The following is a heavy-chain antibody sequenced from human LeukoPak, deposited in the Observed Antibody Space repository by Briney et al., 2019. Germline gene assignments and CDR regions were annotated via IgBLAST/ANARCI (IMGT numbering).Heavy chain of an antibody. V-gene: IGHV3-48*01. CDR1: GFTFSSYS. D-gene: IGHD1-26*01. CDR3: AREVGTPQAFDI. J-gene: IGHJ3*02. CDR2: ISSSSNTK. Sequence: GGSLRLSCAASGFTFSSYSMSWVRQALGKGLEWVSFISSSSNTKYNADSVKGRFTISRDNAKNSLYLQMNSLKAEDTAIYYCAREVGTPQAFDIWGQGTMVTVSS.